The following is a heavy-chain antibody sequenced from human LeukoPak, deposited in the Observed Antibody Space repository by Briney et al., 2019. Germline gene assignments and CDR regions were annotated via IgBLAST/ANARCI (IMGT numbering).Heavy chain of an antibody. Sequence: ASVKVSCKASGYTFTSYGISWVRQAPGQGLEWMGWTRACNGNTNYAQKLQGRVTMTTDTSTSTAYMELRSLRSDDTAVYYCARVPDCSGGSCYGRDYFDYWGQGTLVTVSS. CDR2: TRACNGNT. D-gene: IGHD2-15*01. CDR3: ARVPDCSGGSCYGRDYFDY. J-gene: IGHJ4*02. V-gene: IGHV1-18*01. CDR1: GYTFTSYG.